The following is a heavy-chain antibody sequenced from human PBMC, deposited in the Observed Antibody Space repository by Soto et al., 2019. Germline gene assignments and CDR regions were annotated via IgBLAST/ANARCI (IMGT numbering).Heavy chain of an antibody. J-gene: IGHJ4*02. CDR3: AKETLGYCSSGSCRIDY. V-gene: IGHV3-23*01. CDR2: ISGSGDST. Sequence: GGSLRLSCAASGFTFSSYAMSWVRQAPGKGLEWVSTISGSGDSTYYADSVRGRFTISRDNSKNTLYLQMNSLRAEDTAVYYCAKETLGYCSSGSCRIDYWGQGTLVTVS. D-gene: IGHD2-15*01. CDR1: GFTFSSYA.